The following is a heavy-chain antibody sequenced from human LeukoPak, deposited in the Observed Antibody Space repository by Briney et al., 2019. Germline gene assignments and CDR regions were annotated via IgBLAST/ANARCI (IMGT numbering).Heavy chain of an antibody. D-gene: IGHD3-16*01. J-gene: IGHJ5*02. CDR2: INHSGST. Sequence: SETLSLTCAVYGGSFSGYYWSWIRQPPGKGLEWIGEINHSGSTNYNPSLKGRVTISVDTSKNQFSLKLSCVTAADTAVYYWARVRSSRTTLGGGNWFDPWGQGTLVTVSS. CDR3: ARVRSSRTTLGGGNWFDP. CDR1: GGSFSGYY. V-gene: IGHV4-34*01.